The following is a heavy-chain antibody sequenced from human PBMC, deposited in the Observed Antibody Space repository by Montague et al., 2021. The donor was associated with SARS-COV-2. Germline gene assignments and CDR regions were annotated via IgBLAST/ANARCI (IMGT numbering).Heavy chain of an antibody. D-gene: IGHD3-22*01. V-gene: IGHV4-39*01. CDR2: IYYSGST. CDR3: ASPTYYYDSSGSDAFDI. Sequence: SETLSLTCTASGGSISSSSYYWGWIRQPPGKGLEWIGSIYYSGSTYYNPSLKSRVTMSVDTSKNQFSLKLSSVTAADTAVYYCASPTYYYDSSGSDAFDIWGQGTMVTVSS. J-gene: IGHJ3*02. CDR1: GGSISSSSYY.